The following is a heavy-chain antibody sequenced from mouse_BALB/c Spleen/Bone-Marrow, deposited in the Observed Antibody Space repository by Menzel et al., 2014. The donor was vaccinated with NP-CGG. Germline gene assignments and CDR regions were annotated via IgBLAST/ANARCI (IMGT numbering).Heavy chain of an antibody. D-gene: IGHD3-3*01. J-gene: IGHJ3*01. CDR3: ARLYLFAY. Sequence: VQLQQSGAELVKPGASVKLSCTASGFNIKDTYMHWVKQRPEQGLEWIGRIDPANGNTKYDPKFQGKATITADTTSNTAYLHRSSLASEDTSVYYSARLYLFAYWGQGTLVTVSA. CDR2: IDPANGNT. CDR1: GFNIKDTY. V-gene: IGHV14-3*02.